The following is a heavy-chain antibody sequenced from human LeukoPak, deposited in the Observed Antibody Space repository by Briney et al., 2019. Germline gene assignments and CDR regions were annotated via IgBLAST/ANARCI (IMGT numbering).Heavy chain of an antibody. Sequence: GGSLRLSCAASGFTVSSNYMSWVRQAPGKGLEWVSVIYSGGSTYYADSVKGRFTISRDNSKNTLYLQMNSLRAEDTAVCYCVLRGLVATIEYWGQGTLVTVSS. D-gene: IGHD5-12*01. CDR3: VLRGLVATIEY. J-gene: IGHJ4*02. CDR1: GFTVSSNY. CDR2: IYSGGST. V-gene: IGHV3-53*01.